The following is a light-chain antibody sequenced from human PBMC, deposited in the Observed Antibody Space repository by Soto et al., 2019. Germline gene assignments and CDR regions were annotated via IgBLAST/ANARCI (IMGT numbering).Light chain of an antibody. V-gene: IGKV1-9*01. CDR3: QQRKRYPIT. J-gene: IGKJ5*01. Sequence: DIQLTQSPSFLSASVGDRVTITCRASQDINTYLAWYQQKPGKAPKLLIFAASTLQNGVPSRFSGSGSGTEFTVTITSLQPEDFATYDCQQRKRYPITFGQGTRLEIK. CDR1: QDINTY. CDR2: AAS.